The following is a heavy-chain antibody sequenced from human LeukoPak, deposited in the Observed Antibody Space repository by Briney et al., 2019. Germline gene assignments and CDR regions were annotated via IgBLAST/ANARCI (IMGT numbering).Heavy chain of an antibody. CDR1: GGSISSGGYY. J-gene: IGHJ3*02. V-gene: IGHV4-31*03. D-gene: IGHD3-22*01. CDR3: ARETSYYDSSGYLQPDAFDI. CDR2: IYYSGST. Sequence: SETLSLTCTVSGGSISSGGYYWSWIRQHPGKGLEWIGYIYYSGSTYYNPSLKSRVTISVDTSKNQFSLKLSSVTAADTAVYYCARETSYYDSSGYLQPDAFDIWGQGTMVTVSS.